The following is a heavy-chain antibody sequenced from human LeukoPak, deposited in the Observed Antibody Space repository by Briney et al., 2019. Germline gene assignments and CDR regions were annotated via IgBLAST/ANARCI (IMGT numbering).Heavy chain of an antibody. CDR3: ARGVPNCSGGSCYMRAFDY. V-gene: IGHV1-2*02. D-gene: IGHD2-15*01. J-gene: IGHJ4*02. CDR2: INPNSGGT. Sequence: ASVKVSCKASGYTFTSYGISWVRQAPGQGLEWMGWINPNSGGTNYAQKFQGRVTMTRDTSISTAYMELSRLRSDDTAVYYCARGVPNCSGGSCYMRAFDYWGQGTLVTVSS. CDR1: GYTFTSYG.